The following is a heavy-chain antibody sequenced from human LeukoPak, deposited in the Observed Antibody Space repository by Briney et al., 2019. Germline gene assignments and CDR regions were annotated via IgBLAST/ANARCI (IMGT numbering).Heavy chain of an antibody. J-gene: IGHJ4*02. CDR3: AREYSRDY. D-gene: IGHD2-21*01. Sequence: SETLSLTCTVSGGSICSYYWTWIRQPPGKGLEWIGYIYYSGSTNYNPSLKSRVTISVDTSKNQFSLKLSSVTAADTAVYYCAREYSRDYWGQGTRGSVSS. CDR1: GGSICSYY. CDR2: IYYSGST. V-gene: IGHV4-59*01.